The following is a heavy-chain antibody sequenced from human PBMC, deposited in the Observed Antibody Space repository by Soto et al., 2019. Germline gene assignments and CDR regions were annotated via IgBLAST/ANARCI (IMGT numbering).Heavy chain of an antibody. CDR2: INPNSGGT. V-gene: IGHV1-2*04. J-gene: IGHJ4*02. CDR3: ATDRPHYYGSGSRNFDY. Sequence: QVQLVQSGAEVKKPGASVKVSCKASGYTFTGYYMHWVRQAPGQGLEWMGWINPNSGGTNYAQKFQGWVTMTRDTSISTAYMELSRLRSDDTAVYYCATDRPHYYGSGSRNFDYWGQGTLVTVSS. CDR1: GYTFTGYY. D-gene: IGHD3-10*01.